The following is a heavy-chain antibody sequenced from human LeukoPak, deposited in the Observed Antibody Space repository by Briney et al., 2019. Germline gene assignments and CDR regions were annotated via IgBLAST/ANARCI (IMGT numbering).Heavy chain of an antibody. CDR2: FYYSGST. D-gene: IGHD6-13*01. Sequence: PSETLSLTCTGSVDSINGYYWSWMPQPPGKGLEDIGYFYYSGSTNYNPSLKSRVSISVYTSKNQFSLKLTSVTASDTAVYYCARRIATAGTHFDCWDQGTLVSVSS. CDR3: ARRIATAGTHFDC. V-gene: IGHV4-59*08. J-gene: IGHJ4*02. CDR1: VDSINGYY.